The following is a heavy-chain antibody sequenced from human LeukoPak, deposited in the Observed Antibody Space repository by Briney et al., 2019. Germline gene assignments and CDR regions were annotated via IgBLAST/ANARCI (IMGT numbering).Heavy chain of an antibody. V-gene: IGHV4-30-4*07. CDR1: GGSISSGGYS. D-gene: IGHD4-11*01. J-gene: IGHJ3*02. Sequence: PSQTLSLTCAVSGGSISSGGYSWSWIRQPPGKGLEWIGYIYYSGSTNYNPSLKSRVTISVDTSKNQFSLKLSSVTAADTAVYYCARALFDYTNDAFDIWGQGTMVTVSS. CDR2: IYYSGST. CDR3: ARALFDYTNDAFDI.